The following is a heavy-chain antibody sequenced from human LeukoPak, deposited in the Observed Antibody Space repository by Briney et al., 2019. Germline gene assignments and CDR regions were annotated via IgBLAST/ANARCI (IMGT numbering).Heavy chain of an antibody. Sequence: GGSLRLSCAASGFTFSSYEMNWVRQAPGKGLEWVSYISSSGSTIYYADSVKGRFTISRDNAKNSLYLRMNSLRAEDTAVYYCARYGSGSYSVPYYFDYWGQGTLVTVSS. CDR2: ISSSGSTI. CDR1: GFTFSSYE. J-gene: IGHJ4*02. CDR3: ARYGSGSYSVPYYFDY. D-gene: IGHD3-10*01. V-gene: IGHV3-48*03.